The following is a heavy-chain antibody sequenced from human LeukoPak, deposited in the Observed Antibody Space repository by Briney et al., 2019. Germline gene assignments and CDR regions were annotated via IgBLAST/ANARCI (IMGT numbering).Heavy chain of an antibody. V-gene: IGHV3-74*01. CDR3: ARDIYGYFDL. CDR2: INSDGSST. Sequence: PGGSLRLSCAASGFTFRIYWMHWVRQAPGKGLVWVSRINSDGSSTNYADSVKGRFTTSRDNAKNTLYLQMNSLRAEDTAVYYCARDIYGYFDLWGRGTLVTVSS. CDR1: GFTFRIYW. D-gene: IGHD3-16*01. J-gene: IGHJ2*01.